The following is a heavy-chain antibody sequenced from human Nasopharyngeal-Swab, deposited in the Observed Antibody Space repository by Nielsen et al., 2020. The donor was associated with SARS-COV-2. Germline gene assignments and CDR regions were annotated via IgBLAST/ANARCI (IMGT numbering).Heavy chain of an antibody. CDR3: ATSRVPMVQGVIITRRPFDY. D-gene: IGHD3-10*01. V-gene: IGHV1-24*01. J-gene: IGHJ4*02. Sequence: WVRQAPGQGLEWMGGFDPEDGETIYAQKFQGRVTMTEDTSTDTAYMELSSLRSEDTAVYYCATSRVPMVQGVIITRRPFDYWGQGTRVTVSS. CDR2: FDPEDGET.